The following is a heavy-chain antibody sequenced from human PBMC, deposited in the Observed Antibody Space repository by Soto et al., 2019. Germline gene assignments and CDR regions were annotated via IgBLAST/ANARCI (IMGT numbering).Heavy chain of an antibody. CDR1: GGTFSSYA. CDR3: ARDLADCGGDCSPGNWFDP. J-gene: IGHJ5*02. CDR2: IIPIFGTA. V-gene: IGHV1-69*06. D-gene: IGHD2-21*02. Sequence: QVQLVQSGAEVKKPGSSVKVSCKASGGTFSSYAISWVRQAPGQGLEWMGVIIPIFGTANYAQKFQGRVTISADKSTSTAFMELSSLRYEDTAVYYGARDLADCGGDCSPGNWFDPWGQGTLVTVSS.